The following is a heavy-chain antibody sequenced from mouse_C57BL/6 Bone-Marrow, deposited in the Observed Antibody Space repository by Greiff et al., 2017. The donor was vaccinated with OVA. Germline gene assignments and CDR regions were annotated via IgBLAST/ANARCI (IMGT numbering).Heavy chain of an antibody. V-gene: IGHV1-18*01. CDR1: GYTFTDYN. CDR2: INPNNGGT. CDR3: AREHYCGSSYNFAY. Sequence: VQLQQSGPELVKPGASVKIPCKASGYTFTDYNMDWVQQSHGQSLEWIGDINPNNGGTIYNQKFKGKATLTVDTSSSTAYMELRRLRSEDTAVYYCAREHYCGSSYNFAYGGQGTLVTVSA. J-gene: IGHJ3*01. D-gene: IGHD1-1*01.